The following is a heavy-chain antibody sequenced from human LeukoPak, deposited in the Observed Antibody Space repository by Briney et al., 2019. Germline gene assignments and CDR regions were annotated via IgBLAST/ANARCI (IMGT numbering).Heavy chain of an antibody. Sequence: GASVKVSCKASGGTFSSYAISWVRQAPGQGLEWMGGIIPIFGTANYAQKFQGRVTMTEDTSTDTAYMELSSLRSEDTAVYYCATLLGGGSYYGGGYWGQGTLVTVSS. J-gene: IGHJ4*02. CDR1: GGTFSSYA. CDR3: ATLLGGGSYYGGGY. V-gene: IGHV1-69*06. CDR2: IIPIFGTA. D-gene: IGHD1-26*01.